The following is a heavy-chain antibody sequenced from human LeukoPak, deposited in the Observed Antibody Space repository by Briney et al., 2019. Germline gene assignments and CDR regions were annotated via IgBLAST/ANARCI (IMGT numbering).Heavy chain of an antibody. V-gene: IGHV4-4*09. Sequence: SETLSLTCTVPDGSISNSFWNWVRQPPGKGLEWIAYIHTSGSNNYNPAFKSRVTLSVDTSKSQFSLRLNSVTASDTAVYYCANSYDGKIVPFDNWGQGTLVTVYS. CDR1: DGSISNSF. CDR3: ANSYDGKIVPFDN. J-gene: IGHJ4*02. CDR2: IHTSGSN. D-gene: IGHD4-23*01.